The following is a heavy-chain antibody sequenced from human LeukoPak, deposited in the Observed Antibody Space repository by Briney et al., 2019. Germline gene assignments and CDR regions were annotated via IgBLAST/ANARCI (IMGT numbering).Heavy chain of an antibody. D-gene: IGHD2-21*02. V-gene: IGHV4-34*01. CDR2: INHSGST. CDR1: GGSFSGYY. J-gene: IGHJ4*02. Sequence: PSETLSLTCAVYGGSFSGYYWSWIRQPPGKGLEWIGEINHSGSTNYNPSLKSRVTISGDTSKNQFSLKLSSVTAADTAVYYCARVAYCGGDCYPTFDYWGQGTLVTVSS. CDR3: ARVAYCGGDCYPTFDY.